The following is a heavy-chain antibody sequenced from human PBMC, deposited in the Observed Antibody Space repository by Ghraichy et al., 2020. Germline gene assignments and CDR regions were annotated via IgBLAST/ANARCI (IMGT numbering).Heavy chain of an antibody. D-gene: IGHD3-3*01. CDR3: ARDPISPYYDFWSGYSLYGMDV. J-gene: IGHJ6*02. Sequence: ASVKVSCKASGYTFTGYYMHWVRQAPGQGLEWMGWINPNSGGTNYAQKFQGRVTMTRDTSISTAYMELSRLTSDDTAVYYCARDPISPYYDFWSGYSLYGMDVWGQGTTVTVSS. V-gene: IGHV1-2*02. CDR1: GYTFTGYY. CDR2: INPNSGGT.